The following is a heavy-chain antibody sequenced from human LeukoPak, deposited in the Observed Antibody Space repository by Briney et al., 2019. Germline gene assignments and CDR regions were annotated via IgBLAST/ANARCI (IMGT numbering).Heavy chain of an antibody. CDR1: GGSTSSFY. CDR3: ARLPRAGGGLDY. CDR2: IYYDGST. J-gene: IGHJ4*02. Sequence: SETLSLTCSVSGGSTSSFYWSWIRQPPGKGLEWIGYIYYDGSTTYNPSLKSRVTMSVDTSKNQFSLKLTSVTAADTAVYFCARLPRAGGGLDYWGQGTLVTVSS. V-gene: IGHV4-59*08. D-gene: IGHD6-13*01.